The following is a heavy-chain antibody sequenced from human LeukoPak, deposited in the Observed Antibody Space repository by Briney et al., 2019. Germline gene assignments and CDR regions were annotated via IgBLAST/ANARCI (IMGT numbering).Heavy chain of an antibody. CDR1: GYTFTSYD. D-gene: IGHD3-22*01. CDR3: ARDLSPRYYYDSSGYYYLSGNY. CDR2: MNPNSGNT. J-gene: IGHJ4*02. Sequence: ASVKVSCKASGYTFTSYDINWVRQATGQGLEWMGWMNPNSGNTGYAQKFQGRVTMTRNTSISTAYMELSSLRSEDTAVYYCARDLSPRYYYDSSGYYYLSGNYWGQGTLVTVSS. V-gene: IGHV1-8*01.